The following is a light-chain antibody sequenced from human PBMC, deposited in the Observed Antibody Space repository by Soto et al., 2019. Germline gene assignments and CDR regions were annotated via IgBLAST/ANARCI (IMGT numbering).Light chain of an antibody. CDR3: QQYNSYRA. J-gene: IGKJ1*01. Sequence: DIQMTPSPSILSASVGDRVTITCRASQSIDSWLAWHQQKPGKAPKLLISKASSLESGVPSRFSGSGSGTEFTLTISSLQPDDFATYYCQQYNSYRAFGQGTKVDIK. V-gene: IGKV1-5*03. CDR2: KAS. CDR1: QSIDSW.